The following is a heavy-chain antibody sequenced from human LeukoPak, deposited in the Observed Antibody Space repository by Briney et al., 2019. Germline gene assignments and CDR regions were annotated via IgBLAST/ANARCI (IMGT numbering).Heavy chain of an antibody. CDR3: ARDFSNYFDY. CDR1: GFTFSSYE. D-gene: IGHD3-3*02. J-gene: IGHJ4*02. V-gene: IGHV3-48*03. Sequence: GGSLRLSCAASGFTFSSYEMNWVRQAPGKGLEWVSYISSSGSTIYYADSVKGRFTICRDNAKNSLYLQMNSLRAEDTAVYYCARDFSNYFDYWGQGTLVTVSS. CDR2: ISSSGSTI.